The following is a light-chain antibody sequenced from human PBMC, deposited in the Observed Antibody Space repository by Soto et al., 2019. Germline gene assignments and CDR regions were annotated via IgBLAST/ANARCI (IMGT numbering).Light chain of an antibody. V-gene: IGKV1-5*01. J-gene: IGKJ1*01. CDR2: DDA. CDR1: QSMSSW. Sequence: DLQMTQSPSTLSAFVGDRVTITCRASQSMSSWLAWHQQKPGRAPKFLIHDDASLESGVPSGFSGRGSGTEFTLTTNSLQPDDFATYYCQQDNGSLWTFGQGTKVEI. CDR3: QQDNGSLWT.